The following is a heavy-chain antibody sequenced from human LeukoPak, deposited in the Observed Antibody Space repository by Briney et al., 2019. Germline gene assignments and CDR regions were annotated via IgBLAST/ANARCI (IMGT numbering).Heavy chain of an antibody. D-gene: IGHD6-6*01. Sequence: RGSLRLSCVASGFTSSSYWMRWVRHAPGEGLVWVSRITSDGITTYADFVKGRFTIPRDNAKNTVYLQMNSLRTEDTAVYYCTRDVPGQLGGVDYWGQGTLVTVSS. CDR3: TRDVPGQLGGVDY. J-gene: IGHJ4*02. CDR1: GFTSSSYW. V-gene: IGHV3-74*01. CDR2: ITSDGIT.